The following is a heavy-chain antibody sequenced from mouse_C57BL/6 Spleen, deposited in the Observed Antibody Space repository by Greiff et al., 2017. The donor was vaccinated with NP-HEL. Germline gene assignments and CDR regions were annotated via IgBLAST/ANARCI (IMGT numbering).Heavy chain of an antibody. D-gene: IGHD2-5*01. CDR1: GYTFTSYD. V-gene: IGHV1-85*01. CDR3: ARGWYSNYDYYAMDY. CDR2: IYPRDGST. J-gene: IGHJ4*01. Sequence: VQLQQSGPELVKPGASVKLSCKASGYTFTSYDINWVKQRPGQGLEWIGWIYPRDGSTKYNEKFKGKATLTVDTSSSTAYMELHSLTSEDSAVYCCARGWYSNYDYYAMDYWGQGTSVTVSS.